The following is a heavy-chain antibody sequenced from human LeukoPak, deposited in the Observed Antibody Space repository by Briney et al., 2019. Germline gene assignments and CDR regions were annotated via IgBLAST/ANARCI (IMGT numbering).Heavy chain of an antibody. CDR2: ISSSGSTI. Sequence: QPGRSLRLSCAASGFTFSSYEMNWVRQAPGKGLEWVSYISSSGSTIYSADSVKGRFTISRDNAKNSLYLQMNSMRAEDTAVYYCARGQRSIVVVPGLDAFDIWGQGTMVTVSS. D-gene: IGHD2-2*01. CDR3: ARGQRSIVVVPGLDAFDI. V-gene: IGHV3-48*03. CDR1: GFTFSSYE. J-gene: IGHJ3*02.